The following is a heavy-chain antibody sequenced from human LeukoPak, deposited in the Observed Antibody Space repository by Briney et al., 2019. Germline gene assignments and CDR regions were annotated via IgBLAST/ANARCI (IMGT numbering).Heavy chain of an antibody. CDR1: GFTFSMYA. CDR2: ISRDGGST. CDR3: VNYGMDV. Sequence: GGSLRLSCTASGFTFSMYAMHWVRQAPGKGLEYVSSISRDGGSTYYANSVKGRFTISRDNSKNKLYLQMGSLRAEDMAVYYCVNYGMDVWGQGTTVTVSS. J-gene: IGHJ6*02. V-gene: IGHV3-64*01.